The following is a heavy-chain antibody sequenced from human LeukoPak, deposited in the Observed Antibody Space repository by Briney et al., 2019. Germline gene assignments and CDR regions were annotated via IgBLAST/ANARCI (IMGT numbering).Heavy chain of an antibody. V-gene: IGHV3-30*02. CDR1: GFVLSDYG. Sequence: GGSLRLSCAASGFVLSDYGMHWVRQAPGKGLEWVAFVRNDGSNEYYVGSVKGRFTISRDKSKNTLYLQMNSLRAEDTAVYYCARVSGTLRDYWGRGTLVTVSS. J-gene: IGHJ4*02. CDR2: VRNDGSNE. D-gene: IGHD1-26*01. CDR3: ARVSGTLRDY.